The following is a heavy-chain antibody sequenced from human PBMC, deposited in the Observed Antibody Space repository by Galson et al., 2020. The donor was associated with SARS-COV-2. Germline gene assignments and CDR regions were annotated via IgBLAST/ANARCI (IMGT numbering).Heavy chain of an antibody. D-gene: IGHD2-2*02. Sequence: ASVKVSCKASGYTFTSYYMHWVRQAPGPGLEWMGIINPSGGSTSYAQKFQGRVTMTRDTSTSTVYMELSSLRSEDTAVYYCAREGRSCSSTSCYKHTPDYWGQGTLVTVSS. CDR1: GYTFTSYY. V-gene: IGHV1-46*01. CDR2: INPSGGST. CDR3: AREGRSCSSTSCYKHTPDY. J-gene: IGHJ4*02.